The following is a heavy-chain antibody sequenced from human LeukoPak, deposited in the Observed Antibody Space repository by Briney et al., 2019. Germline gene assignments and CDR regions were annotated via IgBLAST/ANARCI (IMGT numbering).Heavy chain of an antibody. CDR1: GYTFTSYG. CDR3: ARDKGYDYVWGSYRPYYFDY. CDR2: ISAYNGNT. Sequence: ASVKVSCKASGYTFTSYGISWVRQAPGQGLEWMGWISAYNGNTNYAQKLQGRVTMTTDTSTSTAYMELRSLRSDDTAVYYCARDKGYDYVWGSYRPYYFDYWGQGTLVTVSS. V-gene: IGHV1-18*01. D-gene: IGHD3-16*02. J-gene: IGHJ4*02.